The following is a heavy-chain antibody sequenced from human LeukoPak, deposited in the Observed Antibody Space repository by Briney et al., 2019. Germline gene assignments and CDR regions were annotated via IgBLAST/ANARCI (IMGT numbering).Heavy chain of an antibody. CDR1: GYTFTTYG. J-gene: IGHJ4*02. V-gene: IGHV1-18*01. CDR2: ISAYNGNT. CDR3: ARDYGSGSSLDY. D-gene: IGHD3-10*01. Sequence: ASVKVSCKASGYTFTTYGFSWVRQAPGQGLEWMGWISAYNGNTNNAQKFQDRVTMSTDTSTTTASMELRSLRSDDTAVYYCARDYGSGSSLDYWGQGTLVTVSS.